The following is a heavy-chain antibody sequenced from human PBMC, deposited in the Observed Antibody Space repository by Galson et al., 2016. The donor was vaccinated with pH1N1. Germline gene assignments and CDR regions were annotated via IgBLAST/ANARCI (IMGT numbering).Heavy chain of an antibody. D-gene: IGHD5-18*01. CDR1: GYSFTRYW. Sequence: QPGAEVKKPGESLKISCKGSGYSFTRYWIGWVRQMPGKGLDWMGIIFPGDSDTRYSPSFQGQVTISADKSISTAYLQWSSLKASDTAMYYCARHSGDGYRYGSERYFDYWGQGTLVTVSS. CDR2: IFPGDSDT. V-gene: IGHV5-51*01. J-gene: IGHJ4*02. CDR3: ARHSGDGYRYGSERYFDY.